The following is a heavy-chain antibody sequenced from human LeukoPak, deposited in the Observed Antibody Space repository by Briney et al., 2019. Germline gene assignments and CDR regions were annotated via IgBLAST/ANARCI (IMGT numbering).Heavy chain of an antibody. J-gene: IGHJ4*02. CDR3: AKGGVDTAMVDYFDY. Sequence: GGSLRLSCAASGFTFRSYGMNWVRQAPGKGLEWVSAISGSGGSTYYADSVKGRFTISRDNSKNTLYLQMNSLRAEDTAVYYCAKGGVDTAMVDYFDYWGQGTLVTVSS. CDR1: GFTFRSYG. CDR2: ISGSGGST. D-gene: IGHD5-18*01. V-gene: IGHV3-23*01.